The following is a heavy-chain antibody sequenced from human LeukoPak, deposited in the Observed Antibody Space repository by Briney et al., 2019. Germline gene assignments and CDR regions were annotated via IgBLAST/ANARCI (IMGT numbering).Heavy chain of an antibody. D-gene: IGHD3-22*01. CDR3: ARVGGLNPPNFYDRSGFFDY. CDR1: GGSISSGSYY. V-gene: IGHV4-61*02. CDR2: IYTSGTT. Sequence: SETLSLTCTVSGGSISSGSYYWSWIRQPAGKGLEWIGRIYTSGTTNYNPSLKSRVTISVDTSKNQFSLKLSSVTAADTAVYYCARVGGLNPPNFYDRSGFFDYWGQGTLDTVSS. J-gene: IGHJ4*02.